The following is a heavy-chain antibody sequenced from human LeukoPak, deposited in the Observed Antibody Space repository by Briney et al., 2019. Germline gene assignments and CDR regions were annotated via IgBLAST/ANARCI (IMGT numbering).Heavy chain of an antibody. J-gene: IGHJ3*02. CDR1: GYTFTSYD. V-gene: IGHV1-8*03. D-gene: IGHD2-2*01. Sequence: ASVKVSCKASGYTFTSYDINWVRQATGQGLEWMGWMNPNSGNTGYAQKFQGRVTITRNTSISTAYMELSSLRSEDTAVYYCAREGCSSTSCYGGFDIWGQGTMVTVSS. CDR2: MNPNSGNT. CDR3: AREGCSSTSCYGGFDI.